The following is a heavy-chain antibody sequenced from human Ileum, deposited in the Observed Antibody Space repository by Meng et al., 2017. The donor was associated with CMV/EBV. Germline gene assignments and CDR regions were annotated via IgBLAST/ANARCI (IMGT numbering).Heavy chain of an antibody. J-gene: IGHJ4*02. CDR3: ARGPGGFGDFNFDY. Sequence: QVQLQESGPGLVKPSETLSLTCPVSGDSITSFYWSWIRQPAGKALEWIGRIYHGGSTNYNPSLKSRVTLSVDTSKNQFSMRLTSVTAADTAVYYCARGPGGFGDFNFDYWGQGTLVTVSS. V-gene: IGHV4-4*07. D-gene: IGHD3-16*01. CDR1: GDSITSFY. CDR2: IYHGGST.